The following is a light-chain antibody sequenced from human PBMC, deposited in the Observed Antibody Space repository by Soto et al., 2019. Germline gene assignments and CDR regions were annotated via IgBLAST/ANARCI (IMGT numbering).Light chain of an antibody. V-gene: IGKV3-15*01. CDR3: QQCNDWPHT. J-gene: IGKJ2*01. CDR1: QSVSSN. CDR2: GAS. Sequence: EIVMTQSPATLSVSPGERATLSCRASQSVSSNLAWYQQKPGQAPRLLIYGASTRATGIPARFSGRGSGTEFTLTSSRLQSEDCAVYYCQQCNDWPHTFGQGTKLEIK.